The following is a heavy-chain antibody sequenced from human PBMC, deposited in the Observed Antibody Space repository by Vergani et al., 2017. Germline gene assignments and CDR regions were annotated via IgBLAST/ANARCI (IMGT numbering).Heavy chain of an antibody. CDR3: ARHTTYTDS. CDR2: IYPADSDT. CDR1: EYSFGNYW. V-gene: IGHV5-51*01. J-gene: IGHJ4*02. D-gene: IGHD1-1*01. Sequence: EVELVQSGPEMRKPGESLKISCKGSEYSFGNYWIGWVRQMPGKGLEGMGIIYPADSDTRYSPSFQGQVTISADKYISTAFLQWDSLKASDSALYYCARHTTYTDSWGQGTLVTVSS.